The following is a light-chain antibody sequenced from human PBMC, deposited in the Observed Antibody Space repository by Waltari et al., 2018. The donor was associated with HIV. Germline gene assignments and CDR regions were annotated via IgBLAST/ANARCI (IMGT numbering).Light chain of an antibody. CDR3: QVWDSSSDHPV. CDR2: DDS. J-gene: IGLJ3*02. CDR1: NIGRKS. V-gene: IGLV3-21*02. Sequence: SYVLTQPPSVSVAPGQTARITCGGNNIGRKSVHWYQQKPGQAPVLVVYDDSDRPSGSPERFAGSNSGNTATLTISRVEAGDEADYYCQVWDSSSDHPVFGGWTKLTVL.